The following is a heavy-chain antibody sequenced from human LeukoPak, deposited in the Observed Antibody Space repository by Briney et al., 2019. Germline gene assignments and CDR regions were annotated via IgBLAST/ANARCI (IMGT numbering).Heavy chain of an antibody. J-gene: IGHJ4*02. CDR1: GGSISGYY. CDR3: ARDPHCSSTNCPFDF. Sequence: SETLSLTYTVSGGSISGYYWSWIRQPPGKGLEWIGFIYYSGSTKYNPSLKSRVTISVYTSKNQFSLKLTSVTAADTAVYYCARDPHCSSTNCPFDFWGQGTLVIVSS. CDR2: IYYSGST. D-gene: IGHD2-2*01. V-gene: IGHV4-59*12.